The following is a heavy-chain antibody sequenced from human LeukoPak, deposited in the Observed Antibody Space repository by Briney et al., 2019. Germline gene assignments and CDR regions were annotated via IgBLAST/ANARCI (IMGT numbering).Heavy chain of an antibody. V-gene: IGHV3-48*04. CDR2: ISGSSSPI. CDR1: GFTFSGYS. CDR3: VREPAAAGKNWFDP. Sequence: PGGSLRLSCAASGFTFSGYSMNWVRQAPGKGLEWVSYISGSSSPIFYADSVKGRFTISRDNAKNSLYLQMNSLRAEDTAMYYCVREPAAAGKNWFDPWGQGTLVTVSS. J-gene: IGHJ5*02. D-gene: IGHD6-25*01.